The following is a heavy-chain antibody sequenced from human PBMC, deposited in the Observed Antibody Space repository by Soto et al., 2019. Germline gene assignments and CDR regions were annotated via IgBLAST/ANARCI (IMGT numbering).Heavy chain of an antibody. CDR3: ANGGGVPAPFTWELPGL. CDR2: ITPSTGDV. V-gene: IGHV1-45*02. CDR1: GFTFTYRY. J-gene: IGHJ4*02. Sequence: QMQLVQSGAEVKKTASSVKISCKASGFTFTYRYLHWVRQAPGQALEWMGWITPSTGDVNYPQKFQERVTITTDRSMSTVYMELTSLTSEDSAMYFCANGGGVPAPFTWELPGLWGPGTLVIVSS. D-gene: IGHD1-26*01.